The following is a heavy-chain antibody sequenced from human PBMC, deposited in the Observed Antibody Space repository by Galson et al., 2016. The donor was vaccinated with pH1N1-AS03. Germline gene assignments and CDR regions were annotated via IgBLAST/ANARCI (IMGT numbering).Heavy chain of an antibody. CDR2: IIPIFHTA. CDR1: GGTFNKYA. V-gene: IGHV1-69*13. CDR3: ARGVGATSDNFYAMDV. D-gene: IGHD1-26*01. Sequence: SVKVSCKASGGTFNKYAVSWVRQAPGQGLEWMGGIIPIFHTANYAQNFQGRVTITADEFTSTAYMELSSLRSEDTAVYYCARGVGATSDNFYAMDVWGQGTTVTVSS. J-gene: IGHJ6*02.